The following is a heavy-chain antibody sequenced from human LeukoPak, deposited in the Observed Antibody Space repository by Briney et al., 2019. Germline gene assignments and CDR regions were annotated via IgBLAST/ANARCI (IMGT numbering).Heavy chain of an antibody. CDR1: GYTFTGYY. V-gene: IGHV1-2*06. CDR3: AREYCSGGICYAYFDY. J-gene: IGHJ4*02. CDR2: INPDSGDT. D-gene: IGHD2-15*01. Sequence: GASVKVSCKASGYTFTGYYMHWVRQAPGQGLEWMGRINPDSGDTSYAQKFQGRVTMTRDTSISTAYMEQSRLRSDDTAVYYCAREYCSGGICYAYFDYWGQGTLVTVSS.